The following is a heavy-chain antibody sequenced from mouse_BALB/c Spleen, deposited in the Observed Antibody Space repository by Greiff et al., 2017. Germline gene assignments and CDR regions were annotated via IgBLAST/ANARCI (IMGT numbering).Heavy chain of an antibody. CDR1: GFNIKDTY. CDR2: IGPANGNT. J-gene: IGHJ2*01. D-gene: IGHD2-2*01. CDR3: ARGYDDYFDY. Sequence: VQLQQSGAELVKPGASVKLSCTASGFNIKDTYMHRVKQRPEQGLEWIGRIGPANGNTKYDPKFQGQATITADTSSNTAYLQISSLTSEATAVYYCARGYDDYFDYWGQGTTLTVSS. V-gene: IGHV14-3*02.